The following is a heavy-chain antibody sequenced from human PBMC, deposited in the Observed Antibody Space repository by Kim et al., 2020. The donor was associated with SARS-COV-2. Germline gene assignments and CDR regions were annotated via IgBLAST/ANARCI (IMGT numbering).Heavy chain of an antibody. V-gene: IGHV4-61*01. CDR2: IYYSGST. Sequence: SETLSLTCTVSGGSVSSGSYYWSWIRQPPGKGLEWIGYIYYSGSTNYNPSLKSRVTISVDTSKNQFSLKLSSVTAADTAVYYCARANQGVRFLEWLFFDYWGQGTLVTVSS. D-gene: IGHD3-3*01. CDR1: GGSVSSGSYY. J-gene: IGHJ4*02. CDR3: ARANQGVRFLEWLFFDY.